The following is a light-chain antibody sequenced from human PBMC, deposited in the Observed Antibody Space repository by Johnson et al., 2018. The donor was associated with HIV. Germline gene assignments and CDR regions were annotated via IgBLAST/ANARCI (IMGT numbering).Light chain of an antibody. CDR1: GSNIGNNY. CDR3: GTWDNSLSNGGV. CDR2: DNN. Sequence: QSVLTQPPSVSAAPGQKVTISCSGSGSNIGNNYVSWYQQLPGTAPKLLIYDNNKRPSGIPDRFSGSKSGTSATLGITGVQTGDEAYYYCGTWDNSLSNGGVFGAGTTVIVL. V-gene: IGLV1-51*01. J-gene: IGLJ1*01.